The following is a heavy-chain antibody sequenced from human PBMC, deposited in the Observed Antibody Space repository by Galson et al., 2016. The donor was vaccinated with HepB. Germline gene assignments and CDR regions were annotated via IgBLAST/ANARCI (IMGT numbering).Heavy chain of an antibody. V-gene: IGHV3-23*01. Sequence: SLRLSCAASGFTFGVYAMSWVRQAPGKGLEWVSVISGSGGSTCYADSVKGRFTISRDNSKNTLYLQMNSLRAEDMAVYYCAKDLYYYDSSGQSFFDYWGQGTQVTVSS. CDR1: GFTFGVYA. CDR3: AKDLYYYDSSGQSFFDY. J-gene: IGHJ4*02. CDR2: ISGSGGST. D-gene: IGHD3-22*01.